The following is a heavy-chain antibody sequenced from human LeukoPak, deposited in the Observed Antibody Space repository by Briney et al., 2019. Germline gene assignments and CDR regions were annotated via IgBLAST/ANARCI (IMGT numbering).Heavy chain of an antibody. CDR3: ARVHTEPKDYYDSSGYYSTPFDY. J-gene: IGHJ4*02. Sequence: GGSLRLSCAASGFTFSSYWMHWVRQAPGKGLVWVSNINSDGRRTSYADSVKGRFTISRDNAKNTLYLQMNSLRAEDTAVYYCARVHTEPKDYYDSSGYYSTPFDYWGQGTLVTVSS. V-gene: IGHV3-74*01. CDR2: INSDGRRT. D-gene: IGHD3-22*01. CDR1: GFTFSSYW.